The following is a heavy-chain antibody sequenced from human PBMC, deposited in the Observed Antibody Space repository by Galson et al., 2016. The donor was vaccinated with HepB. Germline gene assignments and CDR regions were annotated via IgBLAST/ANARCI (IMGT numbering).Heavy chain of an antibody. Sequence: SLRLPCAASGFTVSNNYMRWVRQAPGKGLEWISLIYSGGATYYADSVKGRFTISRDNSKNTLYLQMNSLRVEDTAVYYCARNPTGNYVGGQGTLVTVSS. V-gene: IGHV3-66*01. D-gene: IGHD1-7*01. CDR2: IYSGGAT. J-gene: IGHJ4*02. CDR1: GFTVSNNY. CDR3: ARNPTGNYV.